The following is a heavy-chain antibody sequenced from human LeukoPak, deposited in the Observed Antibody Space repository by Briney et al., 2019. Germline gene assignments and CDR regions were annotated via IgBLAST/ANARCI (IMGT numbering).Heavy chain of an antibody. V-gene: IGHV1-18*01. Sequence: GASGKVSCKAAGYTVTSYGISWGRQAPGQGVEGRGWISTYNGNTKYAQRLQGRGTMTTDTSTSTAYMGLRRRRSDDTAVYYCARDQGPYYYDSSGSGFDPWGQGTLVTVSS. D-gene: IGHD3-22*01. CDR1: GYTVTSYG. CDR3: ARDQGPYYYDSSGSGFDP. J-gene: IGHJ5*02. CDR2: ISTYNGNT.